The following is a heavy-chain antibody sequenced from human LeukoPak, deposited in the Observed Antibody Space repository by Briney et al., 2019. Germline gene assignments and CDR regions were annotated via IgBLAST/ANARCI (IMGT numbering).Heavy chain of an antibody. CDR1: GFTFSSYA. D-gene: IGHD6-19*01. J-gene: IGHJ4*02. CDR3: AKGSSGWGIAVAEFDY. V-gene: IGHV3-30-3*01. CDR2: ISYDGSNK. Sequence: GGSLRLSCAASGFTFSSYAMHWVRQAPGKGLEWVAVISYDGSNKYYADSVKGRFTISRDNSKNTVYLQMNSLRAEDTAVYYCAKGSSGWGIAVAEFDYWGQGTLVTVSS.